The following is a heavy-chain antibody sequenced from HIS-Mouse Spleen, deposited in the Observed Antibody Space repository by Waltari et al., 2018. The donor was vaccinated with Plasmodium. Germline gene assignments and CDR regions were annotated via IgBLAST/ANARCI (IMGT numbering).Heavy chain of an antibody. V-gene: IGHV4-39*07. CDR3: ARDRITGTSYFDY. D-gene: IGHD1-7*01. Sequence: QLQLQESGPGLVKPSETLSLTCTVSGGSISSSSYYWGWIRQPPGEGLEWIGGIYYSGSTSYNPSLKSRVTISVDTSKNQFSLKLSSVTAADTAVYYCARDRITGTSYFDYWGQGTLVTVSS. CDR1: GGSISSSSYY. J-gene: IGHJ4*02. CDR2: IYYSGST.